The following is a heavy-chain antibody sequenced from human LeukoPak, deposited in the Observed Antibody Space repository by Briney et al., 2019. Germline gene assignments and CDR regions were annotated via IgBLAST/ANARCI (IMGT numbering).Heavy chain of an antibody. CDR2: IYYSGST. CDR1: GGSISSYY. J-gene: IGHJ3*02. D-gene: IGHD6-19*01. V-gene: IGHV4-39*01. CDR3: ARHSGASSGWYDAFDI. Sequence: SETLSLTCTVAGGSISSYYWGWIRQPPGKGLEWIGSIYYSGSTYYNPSLKSRVTISVDTSKNQFSLKLSSVTAADTAVYYCARHSGASSGWYDAFDIWGQGTMVTVSS.